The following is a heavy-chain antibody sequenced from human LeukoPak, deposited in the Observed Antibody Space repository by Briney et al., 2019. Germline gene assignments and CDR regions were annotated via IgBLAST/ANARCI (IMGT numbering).Heavy chain of an antibody. CDR1: GFTFSSYA. V-gene: IGHV3-23*01. D-gene: IGHD2-15*01. CDR3: AKVRERYCSGGSCYSKTYFDY. Sequence: GGSLRLSCAASGFTFSSYAMSWVRQDPGKGLEWVSAISGSGGSTYYADSVKGRFTISRDNSKNTLYLQMNSLRAEDTAVYYCAKVRERYCSGGSCYSKTYFDYWGQGTLVTVSS. J-gene: IGHJ4*02. CDR2: ISGSGGST.